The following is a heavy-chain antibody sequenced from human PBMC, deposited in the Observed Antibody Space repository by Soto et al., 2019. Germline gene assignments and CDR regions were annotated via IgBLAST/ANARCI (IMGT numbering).Heavy chain of an antibody. V-gene: IGHV3-48*01. J-gene: IGHJ6*02. Sequence: HGGSLRLCCAASGFSVRDYSVNWVRKATGKGLEWISYIATSDTVRSYAHSVQGRFIISRDNAKKSLFLEMHSLRAEDTAVYYCARGSTYYDFWSGFYGMDVWGQGTTVTVSS. CDR2: IATSDTVR. CDR3: ARGSTYYDFWSGFYGMDV. CDR1: GFSVRDYS. D-gene: IGHD3-3*01.